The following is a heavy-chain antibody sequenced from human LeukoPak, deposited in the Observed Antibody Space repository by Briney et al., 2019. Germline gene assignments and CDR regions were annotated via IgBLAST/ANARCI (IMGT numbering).Heavy chain of an antibody. V-gene: IGHV3-48*03. J-gene: IGHJ3*01. CDR2: ISDSGTAV. Sequence: PGGSLRLSCAASGFIFSNREMIWVRQAPGKGLEWVSYISDSGTAVYYADSVKGRFTVSRDNAKMSLYLQMNNLRVEDTGLYYCARDPITVSGYHVDAFDVWGQGTMVTVSS. D-gene: IGHD3-22*01. CDR1: GFIFSNRE. CDR3: ARDPITVSGYHVDAFDV.